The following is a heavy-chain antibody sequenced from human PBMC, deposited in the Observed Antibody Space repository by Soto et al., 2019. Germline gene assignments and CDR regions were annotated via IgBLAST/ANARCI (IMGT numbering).Heavy chain of an antibody. V-gene: IGHV1-24*01. CDR1: GYTLTELS. CDR2: FDPEDGET. CDR3: ATAPSYDYVWGSYRLARENRDY. J-gene: IGHJ4*02. Sequence: QVQLVQSGAEVKKPGASVKVSCKVSGYTLTELSMHWVRQAPGEGLEWMGGFDPEDGETIYAQKFQGRVTMTEDTSTDTAYMELSSLRSEDTAVYYCATAPSYDYVWGSYRLARENRDYWGQGTLVTVSS. D-gene: IGHD3-16*02.